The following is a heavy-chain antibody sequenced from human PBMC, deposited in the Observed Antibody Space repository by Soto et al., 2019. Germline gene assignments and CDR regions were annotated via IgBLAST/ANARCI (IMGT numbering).Heavy chain of an antibody. CDR3: ARASADSRYYNYFSS. CDR1: GFIFTDHY. Sequence: PGGSLRLFCAASGFIFTDHYMDWVRQAPVKGLEWGARIRHKRRDYTTKYAASVRGRFTISRDDSQNSVHLQMNSLKIEDTAIYYFARASADSRYYNYFSSCGQGTKVTVSS. CDR2: IRHKRRDYTT. D-gene: IGHD3-10*01. J-gene: IGHJ3*01. V-gene: IGHV3-72*01.